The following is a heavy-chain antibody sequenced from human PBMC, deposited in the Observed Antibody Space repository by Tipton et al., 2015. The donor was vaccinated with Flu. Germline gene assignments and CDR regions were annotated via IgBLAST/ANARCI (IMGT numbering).Heavy chain of an antibody. CDR3: ARPTGWEPYYYGMDV. Sequence: QLVQSGAEVKKPGASVKVSCKASGYTFTSYGISWVRQAPGQGLERMGWISAYNGNTNYAQKLQGRVTMTTDTSTSTAYMELRSLGSDDTAVYYCARPTGWEPYYYGMDVWGQGTTVTVSS. CDR2: ISAYNGNT. D-gene: IGHD1-26*01. V-gene: IGHV1-18*01. J-gene: IGHJ6*02. CDR1: GYTFTSYG.